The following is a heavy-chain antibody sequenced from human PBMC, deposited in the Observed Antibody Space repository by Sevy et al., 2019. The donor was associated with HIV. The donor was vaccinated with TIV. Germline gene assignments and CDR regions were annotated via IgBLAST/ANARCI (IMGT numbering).Heavy chain of an antibody. V-gene: IGHV1-69*13. J-gene: IGHJ5*02. D-gene: IGHD3-10*01. CDR2: IIPIFGTA. CDR3: AVDITSVRGVINWFDP. CDR1: GGTFSSYA. Sequence: ASVKVSCKASGGTFSSYAISWVRQAPGQGLEWMGGIIPIFGTANYAEKFQGRVTITADESTSTAYMELSSLRSEDTAVYYCAVDITSVRGVINWFDPWGQGTLVTVSS.